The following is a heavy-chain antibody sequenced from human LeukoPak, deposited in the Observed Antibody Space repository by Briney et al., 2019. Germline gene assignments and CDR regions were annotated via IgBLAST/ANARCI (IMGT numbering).Heavy chain of an antibody. CDR2: IIPIFGTA. CDR3: ARSIGQNYYYYYMDV. J-gene: IGHJ6*03. Sequence: ASVKVSCKASGGTFSSYAISWVRQAPGQGLEWMGGIIPIFGTANYAQKFQGRVTITADESTSTAYMELSSLRSEDTAVYYCARSIGQNYYYYYMDVWGKGTTVTVSS. V-gene: IGHV1-69*01. CDR1: GGTFSSYA. D-gene: IGHD2/OR15-2a*01.